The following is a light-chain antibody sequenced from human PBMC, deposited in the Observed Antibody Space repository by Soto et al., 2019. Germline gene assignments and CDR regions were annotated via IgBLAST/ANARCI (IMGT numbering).Light chain of an antibody. Sequence: SYVLTQQPSVSLAPGETARITCGGNNIGDKSVHWYQWKPGQARTLIIYNDGDRPSGIPERFSGSNSGNTATLTVSRVEAGDEADYYCQVWGSNADPYVVFGGGTKLTVL. CDR2: NDG. J-gene: IGLJ2*01. CDR3: QVWGSNADPYVV. CDR1: NIGDKS. V-gene: IGLV3-21*01.